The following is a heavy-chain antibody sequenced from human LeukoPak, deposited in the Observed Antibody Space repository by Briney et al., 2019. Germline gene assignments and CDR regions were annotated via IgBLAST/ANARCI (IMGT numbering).Heavy chain of an antibody. CDR3: ARGYSIFGVVIDY. J-gene: IGHJ4*02. Sequence: SETLSLTCTVSGGSISSYYWSWIRQPPGKGLEWIGYIYYSGSTNYNPSLRSRVTISVDTSKNQFSLKLSSVTAADTAVYYCARGYSIFGVVIDYWGQGTLVTVSS. V-gene: IGHV4-59*12. CDR2: IYYSGST. D-gene: IGHD3-3*01. CDR1: GGSISSYY.